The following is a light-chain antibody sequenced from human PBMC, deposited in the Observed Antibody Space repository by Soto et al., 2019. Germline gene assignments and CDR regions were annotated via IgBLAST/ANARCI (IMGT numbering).Light chain of an antibody. J-gene: IGLJ2*01. CDR3: CSYAGSSTLVV. CDR2: DVS. V-gene: IGLV2-14*01. Sequence: QSALTQPASESGSPGQSITISCTGTSSDIGAYNFVSWYQQHPGKAPKLMIYDVSIRPSGVSHRFSGSKSGYTASLTISGLQAEDEADYYCCSYAGSSTLVVFGGGTKLTVL. CDR1: SSDIGAYNF.